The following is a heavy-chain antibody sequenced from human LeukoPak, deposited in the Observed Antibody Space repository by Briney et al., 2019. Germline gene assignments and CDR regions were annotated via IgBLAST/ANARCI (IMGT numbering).Heavy chain of an antibody. CDR3: AKANRGYSYGYLDY. CDR2: ISGGGAST. Sequence: PGGSLRLSCAASGFTFSSYAMSWVRQAPGKGLEWVSVISGGGASTYSADSVKGRFTISRDNSMHTLYLQMNSLRVEDTAVYYCAKANRGYSYGYLDYWGQGILVTVSS. CDR1: GFTFSSYA. J-gene: IGHJ4*02. V-gene: IGHV3-23*01. D-gene: IGHD5-18*01.